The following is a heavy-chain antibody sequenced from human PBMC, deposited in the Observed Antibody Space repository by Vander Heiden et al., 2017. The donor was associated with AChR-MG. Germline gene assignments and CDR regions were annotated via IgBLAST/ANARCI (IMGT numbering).Heavy chain of an antibody. CDR1: GGSFSGYY. CDR2: INQSGST. D-gene: IGHD6-6*01. J-gene: IGHJ4*01. Sequence: QVQLQQWGAGLLKPSETLSLTCAVYGGSFSGYYWSWIGQPPGKGLEWIGEINQSGSTNYNPSLKSRVTISVDTSKNQFSLKLSSVTAADTAVYYCARGSRAARQGYGYWCHGSLVTVSS. V-gene: IGHV4-34*01. CDR3: ARGSRAARQGYGY.